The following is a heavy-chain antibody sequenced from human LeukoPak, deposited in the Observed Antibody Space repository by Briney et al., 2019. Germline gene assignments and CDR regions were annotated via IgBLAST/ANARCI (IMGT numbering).Heavy chain of an antibody. CDR3: ARTRYYYNSRSYGAPYYFDY. J-gene: IGHJ4*02. CDR1: GESFSGYY. D-gene: IGHD3-10*01. Sequence: SETLSLTCAVYGESFSGYYWSWIRQPPGKGLEWIGEINHSGSTNYNPSLKSRVTISVDTSKNQFSLKLNSVTAADTAVYYCARTRYYYNSRSYGAPYYFDYWGQGTLVTVSS. CDR2: INHSGST. V-gene: IGHV4-34*01.